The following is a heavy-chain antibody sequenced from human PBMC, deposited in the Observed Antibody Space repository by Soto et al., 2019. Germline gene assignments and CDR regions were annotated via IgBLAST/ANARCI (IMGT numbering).Heavy chain of an antibody. J-gene: IGHJ5*02. CDR1: GGTFSTYT. Sequence: ASVKVSCTASGGTFSTYTITWVRQAPGQGLEWMGRIIPIIGTINYAQKFQGRVTITADKFTRTAYMELTRLRSDDTAVYYCAGDPDSHYNDSHASSYPWGQGTLVTVSS. CDR3: AGDPDSHYNDSHASSYP. V-gene: IGHV1-69*08. D-gene: IGHD3-22*01. CDR2: IIPIIGTI.